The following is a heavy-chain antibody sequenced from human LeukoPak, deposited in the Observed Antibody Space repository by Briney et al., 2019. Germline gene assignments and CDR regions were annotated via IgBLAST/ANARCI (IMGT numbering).Heavy chain of an antibody. J-gene: IGHJ4*02. CDR2: IYSGGST. CDR3: AQDMRGDFPWGPYAY. CDR1: GFTVSSNY. V-gene: IGHV3-66*02. D-gene: IGHD4-17*01. Sequence: GGSLRLSCAASGFTVSSNYMSWVRQAPGKGLEWVSVIYSGGSTYYADSVKGRFTISRDNSKNTLYLQMNSLRAEDTAVYYCAQDMRGDFPWGPYAYWGQGSLVTVSS.